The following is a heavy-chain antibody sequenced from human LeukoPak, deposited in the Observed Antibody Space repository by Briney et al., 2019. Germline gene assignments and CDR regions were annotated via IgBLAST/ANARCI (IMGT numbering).Heavy chain of an antibody. V-gene: IGHV4-59*01. J-gene: IGHJ3*02. Sequence: PSETLSLTCTVSGGSISSYYWSWIRQPPGKGLEWIGYIYYSGSTNYNPSLKSRVTISVDTSKNQFSLKLSSVTAADTAVYYCARQFVRGVISPSDAFDIWGQGTMVTVSS. CDR1: GGSISSYY. CDR2: IYYSGST. CDR3: ARQFVRGVISPSDAFDI. D-gene: IGHD3-10*02.